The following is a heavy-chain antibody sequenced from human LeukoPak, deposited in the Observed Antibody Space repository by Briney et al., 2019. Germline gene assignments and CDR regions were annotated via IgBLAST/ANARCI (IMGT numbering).Heavy chain of an antibody. D-gene: IGHD4-11*01. J-gene: IGHJ4*02. Sequence: GGSLRLSCAASGFTFSGYEMNWVRQAPGKGLEWVSYITESGSTKYYADSVKGRFTISRDNAKNSLYLQMNSLRAEDTAVYYCASGRYSNYFGYWGQGTLVTVSS. CDR3: ASGRYSNYFGY. CDR2: ITESGSTK. V-gene: IGHV3-48*03. CDR1: GFTFSGYE.